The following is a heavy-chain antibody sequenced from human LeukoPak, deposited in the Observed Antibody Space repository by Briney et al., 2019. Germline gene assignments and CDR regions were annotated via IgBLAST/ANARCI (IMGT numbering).Heavy chain of an antibody. V-gene: IGHV4-39*07. Sequence: ETLSLTCTVSGGPISSSSYYWGWIRQPPGKGLEWIGSIYYSGSTYYNPSLKSRITISVKKYKNKFSLKLRYVTAAEPAGYXXXRGRQYYDFWSGYRLFDYWGQGTLVTVSS. D-gene: IGHD3-3*01. CDR1: GGPISSSSYY. CDR3: XRGRQYYDFWSGYRLFDY. CDR2: IYYSGST. J-gene: IGHJ4*02.